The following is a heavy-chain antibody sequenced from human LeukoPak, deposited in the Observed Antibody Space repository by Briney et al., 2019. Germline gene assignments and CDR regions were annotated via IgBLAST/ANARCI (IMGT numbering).Heavy chain of an antibody. CDR3: ARDNPNTAMVH. CDR2: INHSGST. V-gene: IGHV4-34*01. CDR1: GGSFSGYY. D-gene: IGHD5-18*01. J-gene: IGHJ4*02. Sequence: SETLSLTCAVYGGSFSGYYWSWIRQPPGKGLEWIGEINHSGSTNYNPSLKSRVTMSVDTSKNQFSLKLGSVTAADTAVYYCARDNPNTAMVHWGQGTLVTVSS.